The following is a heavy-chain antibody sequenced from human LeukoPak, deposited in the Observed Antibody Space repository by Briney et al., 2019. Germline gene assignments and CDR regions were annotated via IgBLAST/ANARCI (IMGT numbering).Heavy chain of an antibody. CDR3: AKGRGVTTRPHFDY. J-gene: IGHJ4*02. Sequence: GGSLRLSCAASGSTFTGYAMNWVRQAPGKGLEWVSTVSVSGDSTYYADSVKGRFTISRDNSKDTLYLQMHSLRAEDTALYYCAKGRGVTTRPHFDYWGQGTLVTVSS. CDR1: GSTFTGYA. D-gene: IGHD4-17*01. CDR2: VSVSGDST. V-gene: IGHV3-23*01.